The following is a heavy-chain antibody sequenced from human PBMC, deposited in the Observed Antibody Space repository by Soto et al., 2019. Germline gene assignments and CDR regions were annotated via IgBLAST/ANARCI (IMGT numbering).Heavy chain of an antibody. J-gene: IGHJ4*02. D-gene: IGHD1-7*01. CDR2: IYHSGGT. CDR1: GYSISSGYY. V-gene: IGHV4-38-2*01. CDR3: ARSRGGTTGDY. Sequence: SETLSLTCAVSGYSISSGYYWGWIRQPPGKGLEWIGSIYHSGGTYYNPSLKSRVTISVDTSKNQFSLKLSSVTAADTAVYYCARSRGGTTGDYWGQGTLVTVSS.